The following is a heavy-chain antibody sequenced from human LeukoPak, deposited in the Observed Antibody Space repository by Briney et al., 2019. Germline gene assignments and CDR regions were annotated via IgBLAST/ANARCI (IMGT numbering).Heavy chain of an antibody. CDR2: INPNSGGT. CDR1: GYTFTGYY. D-gene: IGHD2-2*01. CDR3: AREGRYCSSTSCFDY. V-gene: IGHV1-2*02. Sequence: ASVKVSCMASGYTFTGYYMHWVRQAPGQGLEWMGWINPNSGGTNYAQKFQGRVTMTRDTSISTAYMELSRLRSDDTAVYYCAREGRYCSSTSCFDYWGQGTLVTVSS. J-gene: IGHJ4*02.